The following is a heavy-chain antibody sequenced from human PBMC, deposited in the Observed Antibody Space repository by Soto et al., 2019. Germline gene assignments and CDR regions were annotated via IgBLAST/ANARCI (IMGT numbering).Heavy chain of an antibody. D-gene: IGHD5-18*01. Sequence: ASVKVSCKVSGYTLTELSMHWVRQAPGKGLEWMGGFDPEDGETIYAQKFQGRVTMTEDTSTDTAYMELSSLRSEDTAVYYCATEYKYSYGFDPWGQGTLVTVSS. V-gene: IGHV1-24*01. J-gene: IGHJ5*02. CDR2: FDPEDGET. CDR3: ATEYKYSYGFDP. CDR1: GYTLTELS.